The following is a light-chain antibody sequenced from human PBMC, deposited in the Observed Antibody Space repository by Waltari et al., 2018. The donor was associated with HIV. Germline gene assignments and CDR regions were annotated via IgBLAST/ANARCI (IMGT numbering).Light chain of an antibody. V-gene: IGLV2-14*01. CDR1: SSDVGGFLY. CDR2: EVS. J-gene: IGLJ1*01. Sequence: SALTQPASVSGSPGPALTISCPGTSSDVGGFLYVSWDQPHPGVAPKLMIYEVSKRPSRVAHRFSGSKSGNTASLTISGLEAEDEADYYCSSYTSSSTYVFGTGTKVIV. CDR3: SSYTSSSTYV.